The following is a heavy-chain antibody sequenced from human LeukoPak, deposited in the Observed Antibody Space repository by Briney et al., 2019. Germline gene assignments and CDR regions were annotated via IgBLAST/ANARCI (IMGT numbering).Heavy chain of an antibody. CDR2: INPSGGST. D-gene: IGHD3-22*01. J-gene: IGHJ3*02. CDR1: GYTFTNYY. V-gene: IGHV1-46*01. Sequence: ASVKVSCKASGYTFTNYYMHWVRQAPGQGLEWLGIINPSGGSTSYAQKFQGRVTMTRDTSTTTAYMELSSLRSEDTAVYYCARVVWNYYDSSGYGAFDIWGQGTMVTVSS. CDR3: ARVVWNYYDSSGYGAFDI.